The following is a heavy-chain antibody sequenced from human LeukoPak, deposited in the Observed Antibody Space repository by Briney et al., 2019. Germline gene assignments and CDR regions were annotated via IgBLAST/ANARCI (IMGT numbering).Heavy chain of an antibody. CDR3: ARLFPLWGYGGKHFAPYYYYYMDV. D-gene: IGHD4-23*01. CDR2: IYYSGST. J-gene: IGHJ6*03. CDR1: GGSISSYY. Sequence: SETLSLTCTVSGGSISSYYWSWIRQPPGKGLEWIGYIYYSGSTNYNPSLKSRVTISVDTSKNQFSLKLSSVTAADTAVYYCARLFPLWGYGGKHFAPYYYYYMDVWGKGTTVTVSS. V-gene: IGHV4-59*01.